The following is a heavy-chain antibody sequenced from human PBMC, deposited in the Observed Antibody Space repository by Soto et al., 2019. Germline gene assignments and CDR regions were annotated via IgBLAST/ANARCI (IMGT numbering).Heavy chain of an antibody. CDR2: IIKDGGEK. V-gene: IGHV3-7*03. D-gene: IGHD3-10*01. CDR3: ARDWGGLGY. CDR1: GFTFSNYW. Sequence: EVQLVESGGGLVQPGRSLRLSCAASGFTFSNYWMTWVRQAPGKGLEWVANIIKDGGEKSYVDSVKGRFTISRDNAKNSLYLEMNSLRVEDTAVYYCARDWGGLGYWGQGTLVTVSS. J-gene: IGHJ4*02.